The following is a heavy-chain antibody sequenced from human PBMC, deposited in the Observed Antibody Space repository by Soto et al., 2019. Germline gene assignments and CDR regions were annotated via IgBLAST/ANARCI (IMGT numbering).Heavy chain of an antibody. CDR3: ARDRATFDY. V-gene: IGHV3-23*01. CDR2: ISGSGSNT. CDR1: GFTFTSYA. D-gene: IGHD1-26*01. J-gene: IGHJ4*02. Sequence: LRLSCAASGFTFTSYAMSWVRLTPGKGLEWVSAISGSGSNTFYADSVRGRFTISRDNSKNTVFLQMNNLRAGDTAVYFCARDRATFDYWGQGTRVTVSS.